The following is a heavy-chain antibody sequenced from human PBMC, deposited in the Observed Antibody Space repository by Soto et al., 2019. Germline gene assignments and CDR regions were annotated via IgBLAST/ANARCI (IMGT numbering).Heavy chain of an antibody. J-gene: IGHJ3*02. Sequence: QVQLQESGPRLVKPSETLSLTCSVSGVSIGSHFWSWIRQAPGKGPELVGYIYHTVNTNYNPALKSRGTISMDTSKTQLSLQWSSVTASDTAIYYCARWQYTVVTALDIWGQGTMVTVSS. D-gene: IGHD4-17*01. CDR2: IYHTVNT. V-gene: IGHV4-59*11. CDR3: ARWQYTVVTALDI. CDR1: GVSIGSHF.